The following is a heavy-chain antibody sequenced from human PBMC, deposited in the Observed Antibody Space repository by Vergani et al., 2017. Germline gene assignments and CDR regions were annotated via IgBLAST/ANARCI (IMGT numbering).Heavy chain of an antibody. CDR2: VYYTGST. V-gene: IGHV4-59*08. CDR1: GAAIKDFY. J-gene: IGHJ5*02. CDR3: ARLVVPAAMLNWFDP. Sequence: QVQLQESGPGLVKPSETLSLTCTVSGAAIKDFYWSWFRQPPGKGLEWIGYVYYTGSTTYNPSLKSRVTISVDTSKNQFSLKLSSVTAADTAVYYCARLVVPAAMLNWFDPWGQGTLVTVSS. D-gene: IGHD2-2*01.